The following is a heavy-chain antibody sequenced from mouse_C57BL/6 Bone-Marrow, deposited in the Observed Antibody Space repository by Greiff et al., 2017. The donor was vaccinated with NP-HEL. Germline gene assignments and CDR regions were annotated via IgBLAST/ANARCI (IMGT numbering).Heavy chain of an antibody. J-gene: IGHJ3*01. CDR1: GYTFTTYW. V-gene: IGHV1-50*01. CDR3: ARKAYYGRSYEFAY. CDR2: IDPSDSYT. D-gene: IGHD1-1*01. Sequence: QVQLQQPGAELVKPGASVKLSCKASGYTFTTYWMQWVKQRPGQGLEWIGEIDPSDSYTNYTQKFKGKATLTVDTSSSTDNMQLSSLTSEDSAVYYCARKAYYGRSYEFAYWGQGTLVTVSA.